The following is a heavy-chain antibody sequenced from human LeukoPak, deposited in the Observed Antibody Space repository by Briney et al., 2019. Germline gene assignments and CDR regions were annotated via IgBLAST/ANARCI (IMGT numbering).Heavy chain of an antibody. CDR2: ISSDGTIK. D-gene: IGHD1-26*01. Sequence: GGSLRLSCAASGFTFSTYPMHWVRQAPGRGLEWVAVISSDGTIKYYADSVKGRFTISRDNSKNTLYLQTNSLRVEDTAVYYCVREVVGAIYFDYWGQGALVTASS. V-gene: IGHV3-30-3*01. CDR3: VREVVGAIYFDY. CDR1: GFTFSTYP. J-gene: IGHJ4*02.